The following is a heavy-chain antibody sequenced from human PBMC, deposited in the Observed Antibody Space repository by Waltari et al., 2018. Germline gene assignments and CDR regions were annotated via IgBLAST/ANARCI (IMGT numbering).Heavy chain of an antibody. CDR3: VRTPPNWNYWFDP. J-gene: IGHJ5*02. Sequence: QVQLVQSGAEVKKTGASVKVSCKASGYNFISYGISWVRQAPGQGLEWMGWISAYNGNTNYAQKLQGRVTMATDTSTSTAYMELRSLRSDDTAVYYCVRTPPNWNYWFDPWGRGTLVTVSS. CDR2: ISAYNGNT. D-gene: IGHD1-7*01. V-gene: IGHV1-18*01. CDR1: GYNFISYG.